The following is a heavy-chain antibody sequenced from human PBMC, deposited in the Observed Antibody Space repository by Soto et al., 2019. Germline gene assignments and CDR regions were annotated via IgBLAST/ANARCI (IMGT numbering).Heavy chain of an antibody. Sequence: SETLSLTCAVYGGSFSGYYWSWIRQPPGKGLEWMGEINHSGSTNYNPSLESRVTISVDTSKNQFSLKLSSVTAADTAVYYCARGLITMVRGVIIEHYYYYGMDVWGQGTTVTAP. V-gene: IGHV4-34*01. D-gene: IGHD3-10*01. CDR1: GGSFSGYY. CDR2: INHSGST. J-gene: IGHJ6*02. CDR3: ARGLITMVRGVIIEHYYYYGMDV.